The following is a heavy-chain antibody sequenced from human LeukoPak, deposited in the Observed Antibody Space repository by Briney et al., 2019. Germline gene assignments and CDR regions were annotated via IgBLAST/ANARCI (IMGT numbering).Heavy chain of an antibody. CDR1: GFTFRNYA. J-gene: IGHJ4*02. Sequence: QAGGSLRLSCAASGFTFRNYAMAWVRQTPGKGLEWVSAINGGGGSTYYADSVKGRFTISRDNSKNTLYLQMNSLRAEDTAVYYCAKVLDSGSYYEYYFDYWGQGTLVTVSS. D-gene: IGHD1-26*01. CDR3: AKVLDSGSYYEYYFDY. CDR2: INGGGGST. V-gene: IGHV3-23*01.